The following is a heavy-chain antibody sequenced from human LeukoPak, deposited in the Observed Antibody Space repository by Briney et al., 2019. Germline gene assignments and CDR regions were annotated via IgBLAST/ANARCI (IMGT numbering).Heavy chain of an antibody. Sequence: SETLSLTCAVYGGSFSGYYWSWIRQPPGKGLEWIGEINHSGSTNYNPSLKSRVTISVDMSKNQFSMKLSSVTAADTAVYYCASALWFGELELDPWGQGTLVTVSS. V-gene: IGHV4-34*01. CDR3: ASALWFGELELDP. D-gene: IGHD3-10*01. J-gene: IGHJ5*02. CDR2: INHSGST. CDR1: GGSFSGYY.